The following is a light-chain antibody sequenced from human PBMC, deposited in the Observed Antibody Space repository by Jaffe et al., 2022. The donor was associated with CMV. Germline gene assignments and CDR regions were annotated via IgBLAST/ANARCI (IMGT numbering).Light chain of an antibody. CDR3: QQYDKWPGT. V-gene: IGKV3-15*01. CDR2: GAS. CDR1: QSVNSR. J-gene: IGKJ1*01. Sequence: EIVMTQSPATLSVSAGERATLSCRASQSVNSRLAWYQRKPGQPPRLLIYGASTRATGVPARFSGSGSGTGFTLTISSLQSEDFAVYYCQQYDKWPGTFGQGTKVEIK.